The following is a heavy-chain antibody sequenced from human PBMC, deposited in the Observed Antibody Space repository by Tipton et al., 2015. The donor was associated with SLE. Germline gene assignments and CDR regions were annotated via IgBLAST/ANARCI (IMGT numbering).Heavy chain of an antibody. CDR1: GGTFGSDT. D-gene: IGHD7-27*01. CDR2: ITPILGVT. V-gene: IGHV1-69*02. J-gene: IGHJ3*02. CDR3: ARRTGDLSDAFDI. Sequence: QSGAEVKKPGSSVKVSCTASGGTFGSDTISWVRQAPGQGLEWMGRITPILGVTHYAQRFQGRFTISASTSTAYMDLASLRFEDTAMYYCARRTGDLSDAFDIWGQGTLVTASS.